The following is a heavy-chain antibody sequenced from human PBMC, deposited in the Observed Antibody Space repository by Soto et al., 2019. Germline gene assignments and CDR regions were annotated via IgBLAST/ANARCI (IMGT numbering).Heavy chain of an antibody. D-gene: IGHD5-18*01. CDR2: IKSKTDGGTT. Sequence: GGSLRLSCAASGFTFSNAWMNWVRQAPGKGLEWVGRIKSKTDGGTTDYAAPVKGRFTISRDDSKNTLYLQMNSLKTEDTAVYYCTTSFTRYIQLWLIDYWGQGTLVTVSS. CDR1: GFTFSNAW. J-gene: IGHJ4*02. V-gene: IGHV3-15*07. CDR3: TTSFTRYIQLWLIDY.